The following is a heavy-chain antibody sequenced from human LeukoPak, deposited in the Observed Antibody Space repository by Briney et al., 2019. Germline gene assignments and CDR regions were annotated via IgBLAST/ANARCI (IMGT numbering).Heavy chain of an antibody. V-gene: IGHV1-2*02. Sequence: ASVKVSCKASGYTFTGYYMHWVRQAPGQGLEWMGWINPNSGGTNYAQKFQGRVTMTRDTSISTAYMELSRLRSDDTAVYYCARDLGSRIAAAGLDYWGQGALVTVSS. J-gene: IGHJ4*02. CDR1: GYTFTGYY. CDR2: INPNSGGT. CDR3: ARDLGSRIAAAGLDY. D-gene: IGHD6-13*01.